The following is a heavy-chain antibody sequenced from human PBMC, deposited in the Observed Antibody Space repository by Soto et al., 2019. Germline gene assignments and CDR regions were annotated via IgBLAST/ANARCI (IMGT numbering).Heavy chain of an antibody. D-gene: IGHD3-10*01. V-gene: IGHV1-8*01. CDR3: ARGPITMVRGGYYYYMDV. J-gene: IGHJ6*03. CDR2: MNPNSGNT. Sequence: ASVKVSCKASGYTFTSYDINWVRQATGQGLEWMGWMNPNSGNTGYAQKFQGRVTMTRNTSISTAYMELSSLRSEDTAVYYCARGPITMVRGGYYYYMDVWGKGTTVTVSS. CDR1: GYTFTSYD.